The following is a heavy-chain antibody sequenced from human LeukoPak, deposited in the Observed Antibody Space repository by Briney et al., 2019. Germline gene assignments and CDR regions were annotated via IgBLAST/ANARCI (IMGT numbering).Heavy chain of an antibody. J-gene: IGHJ4*02. Sequence: GRSLRLSCAASGFTFSNYGMNWVRQAPGKGLEWVAVIWYDGNNKYYADSAKGRFTISRDNSKNTLSLQTNSLRAEDTAVYYCARASYGDARMGLEHWGQGTLVTVSS. CDR2: IWYDGNNK. CDR3: ARASYGDARMGLEH. V-gene: IGHV3-33*01. CDR1: GFTFSNYG. D-gene: IGHD4-17*01.